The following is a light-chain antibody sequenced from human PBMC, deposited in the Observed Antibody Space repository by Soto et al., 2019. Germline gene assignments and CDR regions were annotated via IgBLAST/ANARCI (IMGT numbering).Light chain of an antibody. V-gene: IGLV2-23*01. J-gene: IGLJ2*01. Sequence: QSALTQPASVSGSPGQSITISCTGSSSDVGSYNLVSWYQQHPDKAPKFMIYEGSKRPSGVSNRFSGSKSGNTASLTISGLQAEDEADYYCCSYAGSSVVIFGGGTKLTVL. CDR1: SSDVGSYNL. CDR3: CSYAGSSVVI. CDR2: EGS.